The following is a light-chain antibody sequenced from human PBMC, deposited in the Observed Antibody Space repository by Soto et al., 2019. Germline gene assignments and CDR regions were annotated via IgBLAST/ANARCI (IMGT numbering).Light chain of an antibody. Sequence: EIVLTQSPGTLYLSPGERATLSCRASQTIASRYLAWYQHQPGQAPRLLSYRTFARGPGIPDRFSGGGSGTDFTLTNRRLEREQWGVYYCQQYETSPPSSGHGTRLHI. CDR1: QTIASRY. CDR3: QQYETSPPS. J-gene: IGKJ5*01. V-gene: IGKV3-20*01. CDR2: RTF.